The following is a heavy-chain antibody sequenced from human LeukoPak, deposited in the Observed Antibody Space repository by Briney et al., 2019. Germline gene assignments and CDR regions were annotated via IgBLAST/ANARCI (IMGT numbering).Heavy chain of an antibody. CDR3: ARGIAVAGLFDY. CDR2: IFYRGST. J-gene: IGHJ4*02. D-gene: IGHD6-19*01. CDR1: GGSISDYY. Sequence: PSETLSLTCTVSGGSISDYYWSWIRQPPGKGLEWIGYIFYRGSTSSNPSLKSRVTISVDTSKNQFSLKLSSVTAADTAVYYCARGIAVAGLFDYWGQGTLVTVSS. V-gene: IGHV4-59*01.